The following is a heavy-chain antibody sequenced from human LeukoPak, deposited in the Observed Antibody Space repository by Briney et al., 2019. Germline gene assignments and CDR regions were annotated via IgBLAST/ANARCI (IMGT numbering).Heavy chain of an antibody. Sequence: SETLSLTCAVYGGSFSGYYWSWIRQPPGKGMEWIGEINHSGSTNYNPSLKSRVTISVDTSKNQFSLKLSSVTAADTAVYYCARGDIFGYDILTGYPDWGQGTLVTVSS. CDR1: GGSFSGYY. J-gene: IGHJ4*02. CDR3: ARGDIFGYDILTGYPD. CDR2: INHSGST. D-gene: IGHD3-9*01. V-gene: IGHV4-34*01.